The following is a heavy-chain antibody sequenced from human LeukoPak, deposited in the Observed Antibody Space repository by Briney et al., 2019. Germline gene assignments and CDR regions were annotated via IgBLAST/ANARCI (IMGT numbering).Heavy chain of an antibody. CDR2: ICYSGST. V-gene: IGHV4-59*08. CDR3: ATFDVGASNFDY. D-gene: IGHD1-26*01. J-gene: IGHJ4*02. Sequence: SETLSLTCTVSGGSISSYYWSWIRQPPGKGLEWIGYICYSGSTNYNPSLKSRVTISVDTSKNQFSLKLSSVTAADTAVYYCATFDVGASNFDYWGQGTLVTVSS. CDR1: GGSISSYY.